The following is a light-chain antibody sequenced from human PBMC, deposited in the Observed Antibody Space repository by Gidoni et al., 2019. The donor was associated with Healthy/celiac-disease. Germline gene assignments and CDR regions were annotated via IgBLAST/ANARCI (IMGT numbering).Light chain of an antibody. CDR1: QSVNSN. V-gene: IGKV3-15*01. CDR2: GAS. Sequence: EIVMTQSPATLSVSPGERATLPCRASQSVNSNLAWYQQKPGQAPRLLIYGASTRATGIPARFSGSGSGTEFTLTISSLQSEDFAVYYCQQYNNWPPKTFGQGTKVEIK. J-gene: IGKJ1*01. CDR3: QQYNNWPPKT.